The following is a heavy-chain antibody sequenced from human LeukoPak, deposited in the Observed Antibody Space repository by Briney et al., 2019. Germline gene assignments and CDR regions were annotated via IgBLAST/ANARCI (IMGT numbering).Heavy chain of an antibody. CDR3: ARDMYYYDSSGYPPSLVLDY. Sequence: PGGSLRLSCAASGFTFSSYGMHWVRRAPGKGLEWVAVIWYDGSNKYYADSVKGRFTISRDNSKNTLYLQMNSLRAEDTAVYYCARDMYYYDSSGYPPSLVLDYWGQGTLVTVSS. D-gene: IGHD3-22*01. CDR1: GFTFSSYG. CDR2: IWYDGSNK. V-gene: IGHV3-33*08. J-gene: IGHJ4*02.